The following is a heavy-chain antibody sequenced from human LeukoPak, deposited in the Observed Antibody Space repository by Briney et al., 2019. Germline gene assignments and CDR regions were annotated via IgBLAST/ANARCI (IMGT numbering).Heavy chain of an antibody. D-gene: IGHD6-13*01. CDR1: GGSFSGYY. V-gene: IGHV4-59*01. CDR2: IYYSGTT. J-gene: IGHJ4*02. Sequence: SETLSLTCAVYGGSFSGYYWSWIRQPPGKGLEWIGYIYYSGTTNYNPSLKSRVTISVDTSKNQFSLKLSSVTAADTAVYYCARIHSYSSSWSPYYFDYWGQGTLVTVSS. CDR3: ARIHSYSSSWSPYYFDY.